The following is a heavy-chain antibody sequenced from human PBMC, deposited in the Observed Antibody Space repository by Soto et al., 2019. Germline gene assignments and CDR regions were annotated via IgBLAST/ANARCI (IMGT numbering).Heavy chain of an antibody. Sequence: QVQLQESGPGLVKPSGTLSLTCAVSSGSISSRNWWTWVRQPPVKGLEWIGEIYHSGSTTCNPSLKSRVTISVDKSKNQFSLKLSSVTAADTAVYYCARNSGHSDFDYWGQGILVTVSS. V-gene: IGHV4-4*02. J-gene: IGHJ4*02. CDR2: IYHSGST. D-gene: IGHD3-3*01. CDR3: ARNSGHSDFDY. CDR1: SGSISSRNW.